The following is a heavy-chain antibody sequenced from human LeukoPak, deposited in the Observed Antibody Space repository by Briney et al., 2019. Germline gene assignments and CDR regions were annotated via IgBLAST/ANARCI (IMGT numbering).Heavy chain of an antibody. CDR1: GFTFSSYW. J-gene: IGHJ4*02. V-gene: IGHV3-23*01. D-gene: IGHD3-22*01. Sequence: GGSLRLSCAASGFTFSSYWMSWVRQAPGKGLEWVAFISGRGGSTYYADSVKGRFSISRDNSGNTLYLQMNSLRVEDTAVYYCAKTPDYDSSGFLEYWGQGTLVTVSS. CDR2: ISGRGGST. CDR3: AKTPDYDSSGFLEY.